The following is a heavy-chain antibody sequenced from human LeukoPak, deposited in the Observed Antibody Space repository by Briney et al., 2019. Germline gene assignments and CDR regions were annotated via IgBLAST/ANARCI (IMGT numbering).Heavy chain of an antibody. CDR2: INHSGST. J-gene: IGHJ4*02. CDR3: ARDKTVFDY. Sequence: SETLSLTCAVYGGSFSGYYWSWIRQPPGKGLEWIGEINHSGSTNYNPSLKSRVTMSVDTSKNQFSLKLSSVAAADTAVYYCARDKTVFDYWGQGTLVTVSS. V-gene: IGHV4-34*01. CDR1: GGSFSGYY.